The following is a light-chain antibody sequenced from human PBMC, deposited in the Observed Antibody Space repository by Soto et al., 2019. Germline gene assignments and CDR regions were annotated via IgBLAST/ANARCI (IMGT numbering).Light chain of an antibody. CDR3: QTWGTGTVV. CDR1: SGRSSYA. CDR2: VNSDGSH. V-gene: IGLV4-69*01. Sequence: QPVLTQSPSASASLGASVKLTCTLSSGRSSYAIAWHQQQPEKGPRYLMQVNSDGSHKKGDGIPDRFSGSGSGAGRYLTISGLQSEDEADYYCQTWGTGTVVFGGGTKLTVL. J-gene: IGLJ2*01.